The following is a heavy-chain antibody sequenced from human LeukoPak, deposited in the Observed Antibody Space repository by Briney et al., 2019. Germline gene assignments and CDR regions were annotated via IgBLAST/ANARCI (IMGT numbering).Heavy chain of an antibody. CDR2: IYTSGST. V-gene: IGHV4-4*07. CDR3: ARRYCSGGSCYNDY. CDR1: GGSISSYY. J-gene: IGHJ4*02. Sequence: SQTLSPTCIVSGGSISSYYCSWIRQPAGKGLEWIGRIYTSGSTNYNPSIKSRVTMSVDTSKNQFSLKLSSVTAADTAVYYCARRYCSGGSCYNDYWGQGTLVTVSS. D-gene: IGHD2-15*01.